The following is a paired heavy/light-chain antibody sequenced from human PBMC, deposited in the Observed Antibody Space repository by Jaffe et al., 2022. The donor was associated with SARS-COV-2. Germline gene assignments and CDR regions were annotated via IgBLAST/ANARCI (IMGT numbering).Heavy chain of an antibody. V-gene: IGHV1-69*01. CDR1: GGTFSSYA. J-gene: IGHJ3*02. CDR3: ARGEAPKSITMIVGPKGAFDI. CDR2: IIPIFGTA. Sequence: QVQLVQSGAEVKKPGSSVKVSCKASGGTFSSYAISWVRQAPGQGLEWMGGIIPIFGTANYAQKFQGRVTITADESTSTAYMELSSLRSEDTAVYYCARGEAPKSITMIVGPKGAFDIWGQGTMVTVSS. D-gene: IGHD3-22*01.
Light chain of an antibody. CDR3: QQSYSTLGLT. J-gene: IGKJ4*01. CDR1: QSISSY. V-gene: IGKV1-39*01. CDR2: AAS. Sequence: DIQMTQSPSSLSASVGDRVTITCRASQSISSYLNWYQQKPGKAPKLLIYAASSLQSGVPSRFSGSGSGTDFTLTISSLQPEDFATYYCQQSYSTLGLTFGGGTKVEIK.